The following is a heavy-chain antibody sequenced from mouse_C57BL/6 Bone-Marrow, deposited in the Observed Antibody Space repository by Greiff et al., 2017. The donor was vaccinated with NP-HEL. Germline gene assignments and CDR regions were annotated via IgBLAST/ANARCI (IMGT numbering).Heavy chain of an antibody. CDR3: TRVREIRDSSGYVDAMDY. J-gene: IGHJ4*01. D-gene: IGHD3-2*02. CDR1: GFTFSSYA. V-gene: IGHV5-9-1*02. CDR2: ISSGGDYI. Sequence: EVMLVESGEGLVKPGGSLKLSCAASGFTFSSYAMSWVRQTPEKRLEWVAYISSGGDYIYYADTVKGRFTISRDNDRNTLYLQMSSLKSEDTAMYYCTRVREIRDSSGYVDAMDYWGQGTSVTVSS.